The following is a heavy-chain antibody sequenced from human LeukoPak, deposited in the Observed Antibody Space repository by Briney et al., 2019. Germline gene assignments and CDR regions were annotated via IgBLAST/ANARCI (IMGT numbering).Heavy chain of an antibody. CDR3: ARGVTVYYYYYMDV. V-gene: IGHV1-69*05. J-gene: IGHJ6*03. Sequence: SVKVSCKASGGTFSSYAISWVRQAPGQGLGWMGGIIPIFGTANYAQKFQGRVTITTDESTSTAYMELSSLRSEDTAVYYCARGVTVYYYYYMDVWGKGTTVTVSS. CDR1: GGTFSSYA. CDR2: IIPIFGTA. D-gene: IGHD2-21*02.